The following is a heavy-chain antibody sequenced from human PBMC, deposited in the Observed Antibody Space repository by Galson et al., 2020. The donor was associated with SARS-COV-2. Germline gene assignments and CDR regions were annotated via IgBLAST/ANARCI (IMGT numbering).Heavy chain of an antibody. V-gene: IGHV4-61*02. D-gene: IGHD3-22*01. CDR1: GGSISTDTYY. J-gene: IGHJ5*02. CDR3: ARETTSHYYDKGGFDA. Sequence: TLSLTCTVSGGSISTDTYYWSWIRQPAGKGLEWIGRIYASGSTNYNPSLKSRVTMSVDMSKNQFSLKVTSVTAADTAIYYCARETTSHYYDKGGFDALGQGTLVTVSS. CDR2: IYASGST.